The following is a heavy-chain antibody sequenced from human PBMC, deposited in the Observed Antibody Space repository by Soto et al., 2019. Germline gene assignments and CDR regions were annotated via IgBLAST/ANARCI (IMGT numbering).Heavy chain of an antibody. Sequence: QVQLVESGGGVVQPGRSLRLSCAASGFTFSSYGMHWVRQAPGKGLEWVAVISYDGSNKYYADSVKGRFTISRDNSKDTLYRQINSQRAEDTAESYCAKDVCSGGSCYFFLGHGLGYDYWGQGTLVTVSS. J-gene: IGHJ4*02. CDR3: AKDVCSGGSCYFFLGHGLGYDY. D-gene: IGHD2-15*01. CDR2: ISYDGSNK. CDR1: GFTFSSYG. V-gene: IGHV3-30*18.